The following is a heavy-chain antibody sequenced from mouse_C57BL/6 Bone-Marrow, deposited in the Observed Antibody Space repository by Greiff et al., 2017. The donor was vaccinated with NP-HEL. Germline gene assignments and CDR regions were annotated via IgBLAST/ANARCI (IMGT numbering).Heavy chain of an antibody. CDR1: GYTFTDYE. Sequence: QVQLQQSGAELVRPGASVTLSCKASGYTFTDYEMHWVKQTPVHGLEWIGAIDPETGGTAYNQKFKGKAILTADQSSSTAYMELRSLTSEDSAVYYCTRTTAFNYGSWYFDVWGTGTTVTVSS. J-gene: IGHJ1*03. CDR2: IDPETGGT. V-gene: IGHV1-15*01. CDR3: TRTTAFNYGSWYFDV. D-gene: IGHD1-1*01.